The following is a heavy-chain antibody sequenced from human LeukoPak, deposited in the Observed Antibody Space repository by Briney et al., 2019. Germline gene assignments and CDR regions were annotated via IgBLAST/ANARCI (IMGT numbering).Heavy chain of an antibody. D-gene: IGHD2-21*01. V-gene: IGHV4-61*02. Sequence: SETLSLTCAVSAGSFCSGSYYWSWIRQPAGKGLEWIGRIYTSGSTNYNPSLKSRVTISVDTSKNQFSLKLSSVTAADTAVYYCARGGGDWGFHQSDYWGQGTLVTVSS. J-gene: IGHJ4*02. CDR3: ARGGGDWGFHQSDY. CDR1: AGSFCSGSYY. CDR2: IYTSGST.